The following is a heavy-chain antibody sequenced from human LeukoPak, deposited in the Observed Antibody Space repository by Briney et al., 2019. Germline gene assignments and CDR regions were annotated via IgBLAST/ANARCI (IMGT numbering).Heavy chain of an antibody. CDR1: GFTFSNYD. D-gene: IGHD2-2*01. Sequence: GGSLRLSCAATGFTFSNYDMHWVRQATGKGLEWVSAFHTAGDTHYSGSVKGRFATSRENDKNSFYLQMNNLRAGDTAVYYCARGSCSSSSCYERLNGLDVWGQGTPVTVSS. CDR2: FHTAGDT. V-gene: IGHV3-13*01. CDR3: ARGSCSSSSCYERLNGLDV. J-gene: IGHJ6*02.